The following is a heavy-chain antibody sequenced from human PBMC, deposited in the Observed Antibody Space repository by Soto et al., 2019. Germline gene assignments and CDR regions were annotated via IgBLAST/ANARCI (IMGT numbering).Heavy chain of an antibody. Sequence: ASVKVSCKASGYTFTTYGISWVRQAPGQGLEWMGWISTYNGNTNYAQKFQGRVTMTTDTSTSTAYMELRSLRSDDTAVYYCAREAYYDSSGYYSPFDSWGQGTPVTVSS. CDR3: AREAYYDSSGYYSPFDS. CDR1: GYTFTTYG. D-gene: IGHD3-22*01. J-gene: IGHJ4*02. CDR2: ISTYNGNT. V-gene: IGHV1-18*04.